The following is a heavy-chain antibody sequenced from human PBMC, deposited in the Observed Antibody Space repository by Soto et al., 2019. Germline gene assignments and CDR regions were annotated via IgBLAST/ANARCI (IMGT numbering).Heavy chain of an antibody. Sequence: GGSLRLSCAASGFTFNNVWMNWVRQTPGKGLEWVGRIKSRGDGGTTEYSAPVKGRFSISREDSKNTLYLQMDSLTTEDTAVYYCATYGSRRNDYWGQGTLVTVSS. CDR2: IKSRGDGGTT. CDR1: GFTFNNVW. J-gene: IGHJ4*02. CDR3: ATYGSRRNDY. V-gene: IGHV3-15*07. D-gene: IGHD6-13*01.